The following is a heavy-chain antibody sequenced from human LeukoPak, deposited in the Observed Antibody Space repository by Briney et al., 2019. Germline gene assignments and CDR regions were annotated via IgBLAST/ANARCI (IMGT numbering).Heavy chain of an antibody. CDR1: GYTFTSYG. J-gene: IGHJ2*01. Sequence: GASAKVSCKASGYTFTSYGISWVRQAPGQGLEWMGWISAYNGNTNYAQKLQGRVTMTTDTSTSTAYMELRSLRSDDTAVYYCARFYGGYCSSTSCHSQDWYFDLWGRGTLVTVSS. D-gene: IGHD2-2*01. CDR2: ISAYNGNT. CDR3: ARFYGGYCSSTSCHSQDWYFDL. V-gene: IGHV1-18*01.